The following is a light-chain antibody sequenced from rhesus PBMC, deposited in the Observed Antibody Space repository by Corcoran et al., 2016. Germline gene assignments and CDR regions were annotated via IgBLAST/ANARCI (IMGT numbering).Light chain of an antibody. CDR3: QHSYGTPYS. J-gene: IGKJ2*01. Sequence: DIQMTQSPSSLSASVGDRVTITCRASENVNNYLHWYQQKQGKAPKLLYYGASTLQSGVPSRFRGSGSWTDYTFTISSLQPEDVATYYCQHSYGTPYSFGQGTKVEIK. CDR2: GAS. CDR1: ENVNNY. V-gene: IGKV1-74*01.